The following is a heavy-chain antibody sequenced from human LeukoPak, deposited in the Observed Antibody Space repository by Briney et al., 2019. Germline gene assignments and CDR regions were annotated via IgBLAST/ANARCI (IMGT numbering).Heavy chain of an antibody. CDR2: ISSDGSST. V-gene: IGHV3-74*01. CDR1: GFTFSSYW. J-gene: IGHJ4*02. D-gene: IGHD5-18*01. Sequence: GGSLRLSCAASGFTFSSYWMHWVRQAPGKGLVWVSRISSDGSSTSYADSVKGRFTIFRDNAKSSLYLQMNSLRAEDTAVYYCARAGIQLCWGQGTLVTVSS. CDR3: ARAGIQLC.